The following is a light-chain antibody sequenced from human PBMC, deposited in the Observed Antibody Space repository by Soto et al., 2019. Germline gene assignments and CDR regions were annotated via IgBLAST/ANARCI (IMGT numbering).Light chain of an antibody. CDR1: QSVLYSANNKNH. J-gene: IGKJ4*01. V-gene: IGKV4-1*01. Sequence: DIVMTQSPDSLAVSLGERATINCKSSQSVLYSANNKNHLAWYQQKPGQPPKLVIDWASTREPGVPDRFSGSGSGTDFNLTINSLQAADVAVYYCQQFYSLPLTFGGGTKVVIK. CDR3: QQFYSLPLT. CDR2: WAS.